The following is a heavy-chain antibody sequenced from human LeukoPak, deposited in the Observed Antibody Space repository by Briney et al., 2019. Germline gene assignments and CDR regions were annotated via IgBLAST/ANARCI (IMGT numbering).Heavy chain of an antibody. CDR2: ISSSSTYI. Sequence: PGGSLRLSCAASRFTVSINYMSWVRQAPGKGLEWVSSISSSSTYIYYADSVKGRFTISRDNAKNSLYLQMNSLRAEDTAVYYCAKMTPYDDYWGQGTLVTVSS. CDR1: RFTVSINY. V-gene: IGHV3-21*01. CDR3: AKMTPYDDY. J-gene: IGHJ4*02. D-gene: IGHD2-8*01.